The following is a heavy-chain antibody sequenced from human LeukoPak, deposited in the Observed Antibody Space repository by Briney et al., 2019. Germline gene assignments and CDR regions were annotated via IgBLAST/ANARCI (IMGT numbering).Heavy chain of an antibody. CDR3: ARLHSSSWYLNNIDY. Sequence: ASVKLSCEASGYTFTSYDINWVRQATGQGLEWMGWMNPNSGNTGYAQKFQGRVTITRNTSISTAYMELSSLRSEDTAVYYCARLHSSSWYLNNIDYWGQGNLVTVSS. V-gene: IGHV1-8*03. CDR1: GYTFTSYD. J-gene: IGHJ4*02. CDR2: MNPNSGNT. D-gene: IGHD6-13*01.